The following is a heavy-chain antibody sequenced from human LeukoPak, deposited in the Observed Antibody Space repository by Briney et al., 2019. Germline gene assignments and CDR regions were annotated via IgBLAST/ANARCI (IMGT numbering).Heavy chain of an antibody. J-gene: IGHJ2*01. CDR3: ARDSYYDILTGYELGGVNYWYFDL. Sequence: VKVSXKASGGTFSSYAISWVRQAPGQGLEWMGRIIPIFGTANYAQKFQGRVTITTDESTSTAYMELSSLRSEDTAVYYCARDSYYDILTGYELGGVNYWYFDLWGRGTLVTVSS. CDR2: IIPIFGTA. V-gene: IGHV1-69*05. CDR1: GGTFSSYA. D-gene: IGHD3-9*01.